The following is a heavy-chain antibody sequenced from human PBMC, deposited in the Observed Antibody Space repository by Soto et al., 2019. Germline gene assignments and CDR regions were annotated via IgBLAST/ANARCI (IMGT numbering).Heavy chain of an antibody. CDR1: GYTFTGYY. V-gene: IGHV1-2*04. Sequence: VKVSCKASGYTFTGYYMHWVRQAPGQGLEWMGWINPNSGGTKYAQKFQGWVTLTRDTSISTAYMELSRLTSDDTAVYYCARGPEGTTTSHYYSGMDVWGQGTTVTVSS. CDR3: ARGPEGTTTSHYYSGMDV. J-gene: IGHJ6*02. CDR2: INPNSGGT. D-gene: IGHD1-26*01.